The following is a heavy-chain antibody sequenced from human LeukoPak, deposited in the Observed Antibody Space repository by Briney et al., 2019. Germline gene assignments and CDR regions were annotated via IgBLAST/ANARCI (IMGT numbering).Heavy chain of an antibody. CDR3: ARDPGFASSTSCWDWFDP. J-gene: IGHJ5*02. Sequence: PGRSLRLSCAASGFTFSSYAMHWVRQAPGKGLEWVAVISYDGSNKYYADSVRGRFTISRDNSKNTLYLQMNSLRAEDTAVYYCARDPGFASSTSCWDWFDPWGHGTLVTVSS. CDR1: GFTFSSYA. V-gene: IGHV3-30-3*01. D-gene: IGHD2-2*01. CDR2: ISYDGSNK.